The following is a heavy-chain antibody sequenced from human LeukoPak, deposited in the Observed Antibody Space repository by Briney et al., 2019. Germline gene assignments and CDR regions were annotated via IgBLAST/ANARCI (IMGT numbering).Heavy chain of an antibody. Sequence: SETLSLTCTVSGGSIRTYYWTWIRQPPGRGLEWIGSIYFSRSTNYNPSLRSRVNISIDTSNNQFSLKLTSVTAADTAVYYCARRPDYNGMDVWGQGTTVTVSS. CDR1: GGSIRTYY. V-gene: IGHV4-59*08. J-gene: IGHJ6*02. CDR2: IYFSRST. CDR3: ARRPDYNGMDV.